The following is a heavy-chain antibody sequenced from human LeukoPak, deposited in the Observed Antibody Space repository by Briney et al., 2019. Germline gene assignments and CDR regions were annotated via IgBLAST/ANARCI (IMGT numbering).Heavy chain of an antibody. CDR1: GYSISSGYY. V-gene: IGHV4-38-2*02. CDR3: ASFRRNYYGSGSYPDY. CDR2: IYHSGST. D-gene: IGHD3-10*01. J-gene: IGHJ4*02. Sequence: SETLSLTCTVSGYSISSGYYWGWIRQPPGKGLEWIGSIYHSGSTYYNPSLKSRVTISVDTSKNQFSLKLSSVTAADTAVYYCASFRRNYYGSGSYPDYWGQGTLVTVSS.